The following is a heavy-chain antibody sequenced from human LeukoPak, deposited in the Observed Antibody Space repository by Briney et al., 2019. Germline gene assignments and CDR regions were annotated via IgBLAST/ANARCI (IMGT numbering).Heavy chain of an antibody. J-gene: IGHJ4*02. D-gene: IGHD1-26*01. V-gene: IGHV3-21*01. CDR2: ISSSSSYI. Sequence: PGGSLRLSCEGSGFRFTEYSLNWVRQAPGKGLEWVSSISSSSSYIYYADSVKGRFTISRDNAKNSPYLQMNSLRAEDTAVYYCAREGSSGSYRRYYFDYWGQGTLVTVSS. CDR1: GFRFTEYS. CDR3: AREGSSGSYRRYYFDY.